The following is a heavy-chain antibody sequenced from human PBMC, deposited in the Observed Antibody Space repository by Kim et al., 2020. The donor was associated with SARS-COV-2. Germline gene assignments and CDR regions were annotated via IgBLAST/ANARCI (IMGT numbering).Heavy chain of an antibody. D-gene: IGHD3-3*01. J-gene: IGHJ6*02. CDR3: AKDELEWPDYYYYGMDV. Sequence: VKGRFTISRDNSKNTLYLQMNSLRAEDTAVYYCAKDELEWPDYYYYGMDVWGQGTTVTVSS. V-gene: IGHV3-30*02.